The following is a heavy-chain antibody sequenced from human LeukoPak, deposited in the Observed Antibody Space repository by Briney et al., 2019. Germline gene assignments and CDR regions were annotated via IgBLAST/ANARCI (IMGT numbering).Heavy chain of an antibody. CDR3: TTRPRVKGKSQLYQGY. J-gene: IGHJ4*02. CDR2: IKSTVEGGTT. D-gene: IGHD2-15*01. Sequence: GGSLRLSCAASGFTFSNAWMSWVRQAPGKGLEGVGRIKSTVEGGTTDYAAPVRGRYTISRDDSKNTLFLQMNSLKTEDTAVYYCTTRPRVKGKSQLYQGYWGQGTLVTVSS. CDR1: GFTFSNAW. V-gene: IGHV3-15*01.